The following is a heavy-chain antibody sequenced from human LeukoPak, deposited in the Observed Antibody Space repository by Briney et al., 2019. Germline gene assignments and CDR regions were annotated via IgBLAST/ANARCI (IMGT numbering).Heavy chain of an antibody. Sequence: SETLSLTCTVSGGSISSYFWTWIRQPPGKGLEWIGSIYYSGSTYYNPSLKSRVTISVDTSKNQFSLKLSSVTAADTAVYYCARRRVGIVGATYRYWGQGTLVTVSS. CDR1: GGSISSYF. CDR3: ARRRVGIVGATYRY. J-gene: IGHJ4*02. CDR2: IYYSGST. V-gene: IGHV4-59*04. D-gene: IGHD1-26*01.